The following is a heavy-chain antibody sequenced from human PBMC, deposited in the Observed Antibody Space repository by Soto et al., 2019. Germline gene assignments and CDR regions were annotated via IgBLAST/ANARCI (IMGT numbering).Heavy chain of an antibody. CDR3: AKAGGRLRLGELSFYYFDY. J-gene: IGHJ4*02. D-gene: IGHD3-16*02. Sequence: EVQLLESGGGLVQPGGSLRLSCAASGFTFSSYAMSWVRQAPGKGLEWVSAISGSGGSTYYADSVKGRFTISRDNSKNTLYLQMNSLRAEDTAVYYCAKAGGRLRLGELSFYYFDYWGQGTLVTVSS. CDR1: GFTFSSYA. CDR2: ISGSGGST. V-gene: IGHV3-23*01.